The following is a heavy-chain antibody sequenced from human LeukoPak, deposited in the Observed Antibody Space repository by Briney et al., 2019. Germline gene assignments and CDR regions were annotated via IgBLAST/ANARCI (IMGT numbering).Heavy chain of an antibody. D-gene: IGHD3-16*01. J-gene: IGHJ4*02. CDR1: GGSISSTSYY. Sequence: SETLSLACTVSGGSISSTSYYWGWIRQPPGKGLEWIGYIYYSGSTNYNPSLKSRVTISVDTSKNQFSLKLSSVTAADTAVYYCARAPGYDYAPWYFDYWGQGTLVTVSS. V-gene: IGHV4-61*05. CDR3: ARAPGYDYAPWYFDY. CDR2: IYYSGST.